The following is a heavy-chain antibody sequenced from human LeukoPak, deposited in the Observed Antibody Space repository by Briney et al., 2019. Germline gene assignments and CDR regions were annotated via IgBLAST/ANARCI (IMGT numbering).Heavy chain of an antibody. CDR2: LHINGST. D-gene: IGHD3-9*01. J-gene: IGHJ4*02. CDR3: ATSPPPDILTGFYFYFNY. V-gene: IGHV3-53*01. CDR1: GFSVRGHF. Sequence: GGSLRLSCAASGFSVRGHFMTWVRQAPGKGLEWVSSLHINGSTDYADSVKGRFTISRENSENTLSLQMDSLRAEDSALYYCATSPPPDILTGFYFYFNYWGQGTLVSVSS.